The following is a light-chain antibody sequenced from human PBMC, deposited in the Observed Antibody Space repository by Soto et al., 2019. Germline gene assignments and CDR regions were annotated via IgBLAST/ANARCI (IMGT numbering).Light chain of an antibody. Sequence: EIVLTQSPGTLSLSPRERATLSYRASQSVSSSYLAWYQQKPGQAPRLLIYGASSRATGIPDRFSGSGSGTDFTLTISRLEPEDFAVYYCQQYGSSPYTLGQGTKLEIK. CDR3: QQYGSSPYT. J-gene: IGKJ2*01. V-gene: IGKV3-20*01. CDR2: GAS. CDR1: QSVSSSY.